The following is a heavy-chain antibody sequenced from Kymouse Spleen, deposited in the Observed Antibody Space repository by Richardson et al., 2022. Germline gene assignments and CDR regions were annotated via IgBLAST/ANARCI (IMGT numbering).Heavy chain of an antibody. CDR3: TTDRWELLNYYYYYGMDV. V-gene: IGHV3-15*01. Sequence: EVQLVESGGGLVKPGGSLRLSCAASGFTFSNAWMSWVRQAPGKGLEWVGRIKSKTDGGTTDYAAPVKGRFTISRDDSKNTLYLQMNSLKTEDTAVYYCTTDRWELLNYYYYYGMDVWGQGTTVTVSS. J-gene: IGHJ6*02. D-gene: IGHD1-26*01. CDR2: IKSKTDGGTT. CDR1: GFTFSNAW.